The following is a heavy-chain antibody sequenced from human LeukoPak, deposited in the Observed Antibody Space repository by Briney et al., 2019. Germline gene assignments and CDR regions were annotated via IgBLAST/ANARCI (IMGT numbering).Heavy chain of an antibody. CDR3: ARHHRYSSFPWYMDV. CDR1: GGSINSTSNY. D-gene: IGHD6-13*01. J-gene: IGHJ6*03. Sequence: SETLSLTCTVSGGSINSTSNYWGWIRQPPGKGLEWIGSIFYSGDTYYNPSLKSRVTISVDTSKNQFSLKLSSVTAADTAVYYCARHHRYSSFPWYMDVWGKGTTVTVSS. V-gene: IGHV4-39*01. CDR2: IFYSGDT.